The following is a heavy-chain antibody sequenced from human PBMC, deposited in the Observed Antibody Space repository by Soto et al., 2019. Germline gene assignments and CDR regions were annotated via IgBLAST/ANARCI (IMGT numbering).Heavy chain of an antibody. CDR3: AHINGLLWFGGQPYYFDY. J-gene: IGHJ4*02. V-gene: IGHV2-5*01. CDR1: GFSLSTSGVG. CDR2: IYWNDDK. D-gene: IGHD3-10*01. Sequence: SGPTLVNPTQTLTLTCTFSGFSLSTSGVGVGWIRQPPGKALEWLALIYWNDDKRYSPSLKSRLTITKDTSKNQVVLTMTNMDPVDTATYYCAHINGLLWFGGQPYYFDYWGQGTLVTVS.